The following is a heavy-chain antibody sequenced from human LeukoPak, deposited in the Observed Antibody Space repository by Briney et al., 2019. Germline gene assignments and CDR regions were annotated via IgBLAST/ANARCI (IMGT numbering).Heavy chain of an antibody. CDR2: IYYSGST. D-gene: IGHD5-18*01. Sequence: PSETLSLTCTVSGGSISSSSYYWGWIRQPPGKGLEWIGSIYYSGSTYYNPSLKSRVTISVDTSKNQFSLKLSSVTAADTAVYYCARSHVDTAYSLDYWGQGTLVTVS. CDR1: GGSISSSSYY. V-gene: IGHV4-39*07. CDR3: ARSHVDTAYSLDY. J-gene: IGHJ4*02.